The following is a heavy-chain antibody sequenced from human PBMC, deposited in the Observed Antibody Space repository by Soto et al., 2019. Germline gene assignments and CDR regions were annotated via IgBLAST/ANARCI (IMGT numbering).Heavy chain of an antibody. D-gene: IGHD3-9*01. Sequence: QVQLQQWGAGPLRPLETLSLTCGVSGGSFSGYYWAWIRQSPGKGLEWIGEINDRGSINYNPSLRSRVSISVETSKNHYSLNLGSVTAADTAVYYCARESHDILTGPPWVGYFDLWGRGTLVPVSS. V-gene: IGHV4-34*01. CDR2: INDRGSI. CDR3: ARESHDILTGPPWVGYFDL. CDR1: GGSFSGYY. J-gene: IGHJ2*01.